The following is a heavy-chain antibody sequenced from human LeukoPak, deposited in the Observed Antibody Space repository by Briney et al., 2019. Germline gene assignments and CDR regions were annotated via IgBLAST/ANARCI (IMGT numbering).Heavy chain of an antibody. CDR3: ASAIPPKDIVVVPAALDY. V-gene: IGHV4-34*01. CDR1: GGSFSGYY. Sequence: PSETLSLTCAVYGGSFSGYYLSWIRQPPGKGLEWIWEINHSGSTNYNPSLKSRVTISVDTSKNQFSLKLSSVTAADTAVYYCASAIPPKDIVVVPAALDYWGQGTLVTVSS. J-gene: IGHJ4*02. D-gene: IGHD2-2*01. CDR2: INHSGST.